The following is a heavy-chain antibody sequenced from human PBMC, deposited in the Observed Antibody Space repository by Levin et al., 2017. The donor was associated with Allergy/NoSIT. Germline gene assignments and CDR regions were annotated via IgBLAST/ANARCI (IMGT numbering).Heavy chain of an antibody. CDR1: GFTFSNAW. J-gene: IGHJ3*01. CDR2: IKSRSDGGTT. D-gene: IGHD6-19*01. CDR3: TTTGAAGYSSGWYHAFDV. Sequence: GESLKISCAASGFTFSNAWMNWVRQAPGKGLEWVGRIKSRSDGGTTDYAAPVKGRFTISRDDSKTTLYLQMNSLKTEDTAVYYCTTTGAAGYSSGWYHAFDVWGQGTMVTVSS. V-gene: IGHV3-15*01.